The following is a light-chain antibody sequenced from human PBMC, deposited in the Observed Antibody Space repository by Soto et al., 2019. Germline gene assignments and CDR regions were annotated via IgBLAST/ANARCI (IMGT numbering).Light chain of an antibody. CDR1: QGIATY. CDR2: AAS. V-gene: IGKV1-27*01. Sequence: DVQMTQSPSSLSASVGDRVTITCRASQGIATYLAWFQQKPWKVPKLRIYAASTLQLVVPSRFGGCGSGTDFNLTNSSLQPEDVAPYYCEKDNSAPLSFGGGTKVEIK. J-gene: IGKJ4*01. CDR3: EKDNSAPLS.